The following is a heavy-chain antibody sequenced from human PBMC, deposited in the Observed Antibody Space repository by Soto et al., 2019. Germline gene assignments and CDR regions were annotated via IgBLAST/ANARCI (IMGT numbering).Heavy chain of an antibody. J-gene: IGHJ4*02. CDR3: ARVLPYYYDSSGYNGEGDY. Sequence: SVKVSCKASGRTFSSYAISWVRQAPGQGLEWMGGVIPIFGTANYAQKFQGRVTITADKSTSTAYMELSSLRSEDTAVYYCARVLPYYYDSSGYNGEGDYWGPGTLVTVSS. CDR1: GRTFSSYA. D-gene: IGHD3-22*01. V-gene: IGHV1-69*06. CDR2: VIPIFGTA.